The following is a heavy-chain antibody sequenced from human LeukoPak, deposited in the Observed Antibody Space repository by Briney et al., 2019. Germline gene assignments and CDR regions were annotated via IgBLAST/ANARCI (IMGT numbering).Heavy chain of an antibody. D-gene: IGHD3-10*01. V-gene: IGHV4-39*01. CDR1: GGSISSSSYY. Sequence: SETLSLTCTVSGGSISSSSYYWGWIRQPPGKGLEWIGSIYYSGSTYYNPSLKSRVTISVDTSKNQFSLKLSPVTAADTAVYYCARHSITMVRGVIITPGDLFDYWGQGTLVTVSS. J-gene: IGHJ4*02. CDR3: ARHSITMVRGVIITPGDLFDY. CDR2: IYYSGST.